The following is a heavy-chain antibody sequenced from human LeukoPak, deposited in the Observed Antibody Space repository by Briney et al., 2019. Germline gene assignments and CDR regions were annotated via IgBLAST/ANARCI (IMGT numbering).Heavy chain of an antibody. J-gene: IGHJ4*02. V-gene: IGHV3-23*01. D-gene: IGHD2-21*02. CDR3: ASQGIAVVTNYFDY. CDR1: GFTFSSYA. Sequence: GGSLRLSCAASGFTFSSYAMSWVRQASGKGLEWVSAISGSGGGIYSADSVKGRFTISRDNSKNTLYLQMNSLRAEDTAVYYCASQGIAVVTNYFDYWGKGTLVTVSS. CDR2: ISGSGGGI.